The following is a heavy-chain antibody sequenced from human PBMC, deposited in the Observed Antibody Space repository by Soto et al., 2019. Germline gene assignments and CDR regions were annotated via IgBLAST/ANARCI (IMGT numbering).Heavy chain of an antibody. CDR3: ATNALDIVVVPAYPYGMDV. J-gene: IGHJ6*02. CDR1: CYTFTSYG. V-gene: IGHV1-18*01. Sequence: ASVKATCKASCYTFTSYGLSWVRQAPGQGLEWMGWISAYNGNTNYAQKLQGRVTMTTDTSTSTAYTELRSLRSDDTAVYYCATNALDIVVVPAYPYGMDVWG. CDR2: ISAYNGNT. D-gene: IGHD2-2*01.